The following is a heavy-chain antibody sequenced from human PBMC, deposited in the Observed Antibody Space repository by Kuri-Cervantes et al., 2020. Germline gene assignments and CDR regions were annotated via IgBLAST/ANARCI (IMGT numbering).Heavy chain of an antibody. CDR3: ARSGYTASSGDGSGSYYSKNPHDY. CDR2: ISAYNGNT. Sequence: ASVKVSCKASGYTFTSYGISWVRQAPGQGLEWMGWISAYNGNTNYAQKLQGRVTMTTDTSTSTAYMELRSLRSEDTAVYYCARSGYTASSGDGSGSYYSKNPHDYWGQGTLVTVSS. CDR1: GYTFTSYG. D-gene: IGHD3-10*01. J-gene: IGHJ4*02. V-gene: IGHV1-18*01.